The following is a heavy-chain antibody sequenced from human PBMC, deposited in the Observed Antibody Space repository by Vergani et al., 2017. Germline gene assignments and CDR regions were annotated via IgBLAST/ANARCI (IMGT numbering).Heavy chain of an antibody. CDR3: ARDGSYGSGKNWFDP. Sequence: QLQLQESGPGLVKPSETLSLTCTVSGGSISSSSYYWGWIRQPPGKGLEWIGSIYYSGSTYYNPSLKSRVTISVDTSKNQFSLKLSSVTAADTAVYYCARDGSYGSGKNWFDPWGQGTLVTVSS. V-gene: IGHV4-39*02. J-gene: IGHJ5*02. D-gene: IGHD3-10*01. CDR2: IYYSGST. CDR1: GGSISSSSYY.